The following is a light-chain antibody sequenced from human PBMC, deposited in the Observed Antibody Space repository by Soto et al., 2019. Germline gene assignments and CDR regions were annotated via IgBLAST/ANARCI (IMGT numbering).Light chain of an antibody. V-gene: IGLV1-51*01. CDR1: SSNIGRNY. J-gene: IGLJ2*01. CDR3: GTWDSSLSDAVV. Sequence: QSALTQPPSVSAAPGQKVTISCSGTSSNIGRNYVAWYQQLPGTAPKLLIYDNDKRPSGIPDRFSGPKSGTSATLGITGLQTGDEADYYCGTWDSSLSDAVVFGEGTKVTVL. CDR2: DND.